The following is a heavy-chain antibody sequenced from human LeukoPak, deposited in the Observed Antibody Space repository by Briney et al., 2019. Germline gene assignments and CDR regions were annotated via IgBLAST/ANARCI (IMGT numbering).Heavy chain of an antibody. CDR2: INHSGIT. CDR1: GGSISSSNW. J-gene: IGHJ6*03. D-gene: IGHD6-19*01. Sequence: SETLSLTCAVSGGSISSSNWWSWVRQPPGKGLEYIGEINHSGITNYNPSLMSRVTISVDTSKNQFSLKLSSVTAADTAVYYCARDETYTSGWQPNHYYYYMDVWGKGTTVTVSS. V-gene: IGHV4-4*02. CDR3: ARDETYTSGWQPNHYYYYMDV.